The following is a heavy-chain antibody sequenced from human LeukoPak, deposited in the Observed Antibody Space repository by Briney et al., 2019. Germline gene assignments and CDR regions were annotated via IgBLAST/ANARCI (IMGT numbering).Heavy chain of an antibody. CDR1: GYTFTSYY. CDR2: INPSGGST. D-gene: IGHD5-24*01. Sequence: ASVKVSCKASGYTFTSYYVQWVRQAPGQGPEWMGQINPSGGSTSYAQKFQGRVTMTRDTSTSTVYMELSSLRSEDTAVYYCARRSRDGYNRFDYWGQGILVTVSS. CDR3: ARRSRDGYNRFDY. V-gene: IGHV1-46*01. J-gene: IGHJ4*02.